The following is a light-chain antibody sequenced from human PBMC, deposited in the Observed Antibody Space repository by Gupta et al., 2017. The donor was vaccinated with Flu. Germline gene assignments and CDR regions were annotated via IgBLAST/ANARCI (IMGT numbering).Light chain of an antibody. Sequence: EIVLTQSPDTLSVSPGQSATLSCRASQTVYNNYLAWYQQRSGQAPRLLMYGASNRATGIPDRFRGRGSGTDFTLTVTRLEPEDFAVYYCQQYGSSPFTFGPGTKMDVK. CDR2: GAS. J-gene: IGKJ3*01. CDR1: QTVYNNY. CDR3: QQYGSSPFT. V-gene: IGKV3-20*01.